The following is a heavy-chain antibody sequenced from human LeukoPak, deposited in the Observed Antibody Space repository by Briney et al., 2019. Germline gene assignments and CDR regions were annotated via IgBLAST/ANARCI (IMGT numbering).Heavy chain of an antibody. V-gene: IGHV3-66*01. CDR3: ARVGQWLSYYFDY. CDR2: IYSGGST. Sequence: PGGSLRLSCVVSGFTVSTNYMSWVRQAPGKGLEWASLIYSGGSTYYADSVKGRFIISRDNSKSTLYLQMNSLRAEDTAVYYCARVGQWLSYYFDYWGQGTLVTVSS. D-gene: IGHD6-19*01. CDR1: GFTVSTNY. J-gene: IGHJ4*02.